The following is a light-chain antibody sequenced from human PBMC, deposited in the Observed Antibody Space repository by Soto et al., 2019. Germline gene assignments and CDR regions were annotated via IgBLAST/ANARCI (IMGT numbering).Light chain of an antibody. CDR2: KAS. CDR1: QTISSW. Sequence: DIQMTHSPSTLSGSVGDRVTITCRASQTISSWLAWYQQKPGKAPKLLIYKASTLKSGVPSRFSGSGSGTPFILTISNLQPEDFATYYCQQFNSLFGQGTRLEIK. J-gene: IGKJ5*01. CDR3: QQFNSL. V-gene: IGKV1-5*03.